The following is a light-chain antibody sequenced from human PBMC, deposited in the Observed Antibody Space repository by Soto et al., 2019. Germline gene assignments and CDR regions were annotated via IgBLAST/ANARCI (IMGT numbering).Light chain of an antibody. Sequence: ETVVTQSPATLSVSPGERATLSCRAIHSVGSTLAWYKQKHGQAPRNLINGAYSRATGIPDRFTGSSSGTDFTLTISRLEPEDFAVYYCQQYNNWAPITFGQGTRLEIK. V-gene: IGKV3-15*01. J-gene: IGKJ5*01. CDR3: QQYNNWAPIT. CDR1: HSVGST. CDR2: GAY.